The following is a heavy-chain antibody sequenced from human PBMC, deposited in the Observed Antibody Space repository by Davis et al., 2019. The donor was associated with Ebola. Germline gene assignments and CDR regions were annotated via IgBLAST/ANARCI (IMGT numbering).Heavy chain of an antibody. CDR3: ARDFSDGFPSWSKD. D-gene: IGHD5-24*01. CDR1: GYTFTSYA. J-gene: IGHJ4*02. V-gene: IGHV1-18*01. CDR2: ISAYNGNT. Sequence: ASVKVSCKASGYTFTSYAISWVRQAPGQGLEWMGWISAYNGNTNYAQKLQGRVTMTTDTSTSTAYMELRSLRSDDTAVYYCARDFSDGFPSWSKDWGQGTLVTVSS.